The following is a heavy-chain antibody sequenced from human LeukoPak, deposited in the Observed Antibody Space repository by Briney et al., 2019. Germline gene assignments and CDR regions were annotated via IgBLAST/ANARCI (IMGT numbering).Heavy chain of an antibody. CDR1: GGTFSSYA. V-gene: IGHV1-69*05. Sequence: SVKVSCKASGGTFSSYAISWVRQAPGQGLEWMGRIIPIFGTANYAQKFQGRVTITTDESTSTAYMELSSLRSEDTAVYYCARDQARRVVGVANWFDPWGQGTLVTVSS. D-gene: IGHD2-15*01. CDR2: IIPIFGTA. CDR3: ARDQARRVVGVANWFDP. J-gene: IGHJ5*02.